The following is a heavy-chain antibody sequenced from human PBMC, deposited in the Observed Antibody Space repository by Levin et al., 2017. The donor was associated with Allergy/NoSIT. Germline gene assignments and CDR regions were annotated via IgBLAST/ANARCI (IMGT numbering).Heavy chain of an antibody. Sequence: HPGGSLRLSCAAFRSTFSTYGMSWVRQAPGKGPEWVATITDSGAATYYPDSVRGRFTISRDNSKNTLYLQMDSLRVEDTALYYCAKDSSNSWFDYWGRGTLVTVSS. CDR3: AKDSSNSWFDY. V-gene: IGHV3-23*01. CDR2: ITDSGAAT. CDR1: RSTFSTYG. J-gene: IGHJ4*02. D-gene: IGHD4-11*01.